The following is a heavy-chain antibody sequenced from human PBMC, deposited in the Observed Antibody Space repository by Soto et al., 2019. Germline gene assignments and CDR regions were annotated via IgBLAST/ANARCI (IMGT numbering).Heavy chain of an antibody. CDR3: ASSRGNPGTFDY. CDR1: GFTVNNNY. J-gene: IGHJ4*02. CDR2: IYSGGTI. V-gene: IGHV3-53*04. Sequence: EVQLVESGGGLVQPGGSLRLSCADSGFTVNNNYMSWVRQAPGKGLEWVSVIYSGGTIYYADSVRGRFTIARHTSENTLYLQMNSLRTEDTAVYYCASSRGNPGTFDYWGQGTLVTVSS. D-gene: IGHD2-2*01.